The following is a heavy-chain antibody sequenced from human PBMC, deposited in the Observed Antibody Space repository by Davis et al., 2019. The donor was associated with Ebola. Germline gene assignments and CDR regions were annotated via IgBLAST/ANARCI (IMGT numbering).Heavy chain of an antibody. CDR1: GGSIRDYY. CDR3: ARGRVVVVAATVYYYYGMDV. Sequence: SETLSLTCSVSGGSIRDYYWNWLRQTPGKGLEWIGHIFYIGTTQYNPSLKSRVTISVDTSKNQFSLKLSSVTAADTAVYYCARGRVVVVAATVYYYYGMDVWGQGTTVTVSS. CDR2: IFYIGTT. J-gene: IGHJ6*02. V-gene: IGHV4-59*12. D-gene: IGHD2-15*01.